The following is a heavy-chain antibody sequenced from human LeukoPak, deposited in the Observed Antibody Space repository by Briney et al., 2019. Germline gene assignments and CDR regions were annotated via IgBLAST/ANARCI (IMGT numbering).Heavy chain of an antibody. V-gene: IGHV3-48*01. Sequence: GGSLRLSCTASGFTFSSYGMSWVRQAPGKGLEWVSYISSSSSTIYYADSVKGRFTISRDNAKNSLYLQMNSLRAEDTAVYYCARVGSYYGGLAFDYWGQGTLVTVSS. D-gene: IGHD1-26*01. J-gene: IGHJ4*02. CDR2: ISSSSSTI. CDR1: GFTFSSYG. CDR3: ARVGSYYGGLAFDY.